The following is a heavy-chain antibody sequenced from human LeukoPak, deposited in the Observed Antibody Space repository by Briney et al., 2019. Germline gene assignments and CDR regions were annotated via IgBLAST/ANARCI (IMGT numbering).Heavy chain of an antibody. CDR1: GFTITNAW. D-gene: IGHD4-17*01. Sequence: GGSLRLSCAASGFTITNAWMSWVRQAPGKGLEWVGRIKSGAEAGTTEYAAPVKGRFTISRDDSRNTLYLQMNGLKTEDTAMYYCATDGYTDYGSHIDYWGQGTLVTVSS. CDR2: IKSGAEAGTT. CDR3: ATDGYTDYGSHIDY. V-gene: IGHV3-15*01. J-gene: IGHJ4*02.